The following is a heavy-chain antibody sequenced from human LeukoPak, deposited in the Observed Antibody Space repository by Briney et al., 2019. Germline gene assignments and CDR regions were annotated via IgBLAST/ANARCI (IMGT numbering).Heavy chain of an antibody. CDR1: GFTLSSYG. D-gene: IGHD3-22*01. CDR2: IRYDGSNK. Sequence: PGGSLRLSCAASGFTLSSYGMHWVRQAPGKGLEWVAFIRYDGSNKYYADSVKGRFTISRDNSKNTLYLQMNSLRAEDTAVYYCAKDLSAYYYDSSGYDYWGQGTLVTVSS. CDR3: AKDLSAYYYDSSGYDY. V-gene: IGHV3-30*02. J-gene: IGHJ4*02.